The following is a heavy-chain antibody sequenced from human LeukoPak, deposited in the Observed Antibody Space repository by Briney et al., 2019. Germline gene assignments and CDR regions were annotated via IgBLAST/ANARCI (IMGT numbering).Heavy chain of an antibody. Sequence: PGRSLRLSCAASGFTLSNYVMHWVRQAPGKGLEWVAIISYDGSNKYYADSVKGRFTTSRDNSKNTVYLQMYSLRAEDTAVYYCAKETDTSGYYYHGAFEIWGRGTMVTVSS. CDR3: AKETDTSGYYYHGAFEI. J-gene: IGHJ3*02. V-gene: IGHV3-30*04. CDR2: ISYDGSNK. CDR1: GFTLSNYV. D-gene: IGHD3-22*01.